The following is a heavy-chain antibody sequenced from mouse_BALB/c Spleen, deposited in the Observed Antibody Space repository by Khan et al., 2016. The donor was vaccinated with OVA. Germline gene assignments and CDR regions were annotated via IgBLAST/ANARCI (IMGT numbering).Heavy chain of an antibody. CDR2: MSSGSSTI. V-gene: IGHV5-17*02. J-gene: IGHJ1*03. D-gene: IGHD2-1*01. Sequence: EVELVESGGGLVQPGGSRKLSCAASGFTFSSFGMHWVRQAPKKGLEWVAYMSSGSSTIYYVDTVKGRFTFSRDKPKNTLFLQMNSVRSEDTAMYYCAGTGCNFHWYFDFWGTGTSVTVSS. CDR3: AGTGCNFHWYFDF. CDR1: GFTFSSFG.